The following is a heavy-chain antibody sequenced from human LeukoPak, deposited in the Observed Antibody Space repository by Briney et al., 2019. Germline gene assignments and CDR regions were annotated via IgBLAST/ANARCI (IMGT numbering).Heavy chain of an antibody. CDR3: ARWGHFETSGYSVVDY. Sequence: PSETLSLTCSISDGSISSYYWNWIRQSPGKGLEWIGHIHYSGSTHYNPSLQSRVSISIDTSKNHFSLKLRSVTAVDTAVYYCARWGHFETSGYSVVDYWGQGALVTVSS. CDR2: IHYSGST. CDR1: DGSISSYY. J-gene: IGHJ4*02. V-gene: IGHV4-59*01. D-gene: IGHD2-21*01.